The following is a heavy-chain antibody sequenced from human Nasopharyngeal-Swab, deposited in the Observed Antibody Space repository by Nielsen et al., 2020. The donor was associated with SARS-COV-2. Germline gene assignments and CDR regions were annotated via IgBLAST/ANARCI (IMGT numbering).Heavy chain of an antibody. CDR3: ARDYTYYDFWSGYYSYYYYGMDV. CDR2: IYSGGST. D-gene: IGHD3-3*01. Sequence: GGSLRLSCAASGFTVSSNYMSWVRQAPGKGLEWVSVIYSGGSTYYADSVKGRFTISRDNAKNSLYLQMNSLRAEDTAVYYCARDYTYYDFWSGYYSYYYYGMDVWGQGTTVTVSS. V-gene: IGHV3-53*01. J-gene: IGHJ6*02. CDR1: GFTVSSNY.